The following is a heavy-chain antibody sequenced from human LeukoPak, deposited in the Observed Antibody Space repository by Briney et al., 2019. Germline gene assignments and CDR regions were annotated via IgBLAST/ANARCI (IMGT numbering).Heavy chain of an antibody. CDR1: GGSISGYY. D-gene: IGHD3-10*01. J-gene: IGHJ4*02. CDR3: ARDNEASGSGRKFDY. V-gene: IGHV4-34*01. CDR2: INHGGTI. Sequence: SGTLSLTCAVYGGSISGYYWSWIRQAPGKGLEWIGEINHGGTINYNPSLKSRVTILVDTSKKQFTLRLSSVTAADTAVYYCARDNEASGSGRKFDYWGQGSLVTVSS.